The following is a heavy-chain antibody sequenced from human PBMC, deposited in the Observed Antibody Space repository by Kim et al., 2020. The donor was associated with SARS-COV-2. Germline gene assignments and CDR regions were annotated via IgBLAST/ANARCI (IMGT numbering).Heavy chain of an antibody. CDR2: IIPIFGTT. Sequence: SVKVSCKASGGAFSSFAFSWVRQAPGQGLEWMGGIIPIFGTTNFARKFQDRIMITADESTNIVYMELSGLRFEDTAVFYCARGTVPMGGSWYGLDYWGQGTLVTVSS. D-gene: IGHD6-13*01. V-gene: IGHV1-69*13. J-gene: IGHJ4*02. CDR1: GGAFSSFA. CDR3: ARGTVPMGGSWYGLDY.